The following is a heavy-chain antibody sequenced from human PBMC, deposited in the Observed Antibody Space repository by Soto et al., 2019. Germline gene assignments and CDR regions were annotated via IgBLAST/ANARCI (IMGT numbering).Heavy chain of an antibody. Sequence: SETLSLTCTVSGGSISSYYWSWIRQPPGKGLEWIGYIYYSGSTNYNPSLKSRVTISVNTSKNQFSLKLSSVTAADTAVYYCARGVIDYCSSTSCHNVEDEENIDAFDIWGQGTMVTVSS. V-gene: IGHV4-59*01. CDR1: GGSISSYY. CDR3: ARGVIDYCSSTSCHNVEDEENIDAFDI. D-gene: IGHD2-2*02. J-gene: IGHJ3*02. CDR2: IYYSGST.